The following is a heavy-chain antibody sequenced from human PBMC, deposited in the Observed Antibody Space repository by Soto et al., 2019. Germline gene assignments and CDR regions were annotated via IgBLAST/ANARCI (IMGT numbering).Heavy chain of an antibody. J-gene: IGHJ6*02. Sequence: PSETLSLTCAVSGGSISSYYFCCIRQPPGKGLEWIGYIYYSGSTNYNPSLKSRVTISVDTSKNQFSLKLSSVTAADTVVYYCARDPRHYDFWSGYYRSELNYYYGMDVWGQGTTVTVS. CDR3: ARDPRHYDFWSGYYRSELNYYYGMDV. CDR2: IYYSGST. V-gene: IGHV4-59*01. CDR1: GGSISSYY. D-gene: IGHD3-3*01.